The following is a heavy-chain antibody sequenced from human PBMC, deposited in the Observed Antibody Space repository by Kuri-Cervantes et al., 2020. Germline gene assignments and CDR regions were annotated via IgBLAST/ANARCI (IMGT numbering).Heavy chain of an antibody. V-gene: IGHV3-11*01. J-gene: IGHJ3*01. D-gene: IGHD3-22*01. CDR3: ARDRFYFYDSSGYYGDAFDF. CDR1: GFTFSDYY. CDR2: ISSRGTTI. Sequence: GGSLRLSCAASGFTFSDYYMSWLRQAPGKGLEWVSYISSRGTTIYYADSVKGRFTIARENDRNSLYLQMNSLRAEDTAVYYCARDRFYFYDSSGYYGDAFDFWGQGTVVTVSS.